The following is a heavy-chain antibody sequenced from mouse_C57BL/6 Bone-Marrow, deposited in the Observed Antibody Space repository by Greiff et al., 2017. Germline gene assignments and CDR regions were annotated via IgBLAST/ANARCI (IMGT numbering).Heavy chain of an antibody. D-gene: IGHD4-1*01. CDR1: GYAFSSYW. Sequence: QVQLQQSGAELVKPGASVKISCKASGYAFSSYWMNWVKQRPGKGLEWIGQIYPGDGDTNYNGKFKGKATLTADKSSSTAYLQLSSLTSEDSAVYFFARWNWDGYFDVWGTGTTVTVSS. CDR2: IYPGDGDT. V-gene: IGHV1-80*01. J-gene: IGHJ1*03. CDR3: ARWNWDGYFDV.